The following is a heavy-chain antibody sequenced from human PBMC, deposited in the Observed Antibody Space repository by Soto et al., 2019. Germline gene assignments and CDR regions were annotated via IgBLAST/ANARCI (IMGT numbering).Heavy chain of an antibody. V-gene: IGHV3-23*01. CDR2: ISGSGGST. D-gene: IGHD4-17*01. J-gene: IGHJ5*02. Sequence: EVQLLESGGGLVQPGGSLRLSCAASGFTFSSYAMSWVRQAPGKGLEWVSAISGSGGSTYYADSVKGRFTIFRDNSKNTLYLQMNSLRAEDTAVYYCAKDPVPANWFDPWGQGTLVTVSS. CDR3: AKDPVPANWFDP. CDR1: GFTFSSYA.